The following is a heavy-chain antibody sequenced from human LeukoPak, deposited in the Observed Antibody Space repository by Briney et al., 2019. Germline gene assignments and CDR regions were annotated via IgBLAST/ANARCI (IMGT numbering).Heavy chain of an antibody. CDR1: GFTLSRYG. CDR3: ARAITYGGNSGPEYYYYYYYMDV. CDR2: IRFDGSIK. Sequence: GSLRLSCAASGFTLSRYGMHWVRQAPGKGLEWVAFIRFDGSIKYYADSVKGRFTISRDNSKNTLYLQMNSLRAEDTAVYYCARAITYGGNSGPEYYYYYYYMDVWGKGTTVTVSS. D-gene: IGHD4-23*01. V-gene: IGHV3-30*02. J-gene: IGHJ6*03.